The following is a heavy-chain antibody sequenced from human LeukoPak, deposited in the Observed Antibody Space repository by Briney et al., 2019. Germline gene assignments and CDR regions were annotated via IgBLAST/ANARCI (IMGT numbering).Heavy chain of an antibody. CDR1: GGSISSYY. CDR3: ARDGVRVTYTSGWYYFDY. D-gene: IGHD6-19*01. J-gene: IGHJ4*02. V-gene: IGHV4-59*01. CDR2: IYYSGST. Sequence: SQTLSLTCTVSGGSISSYYWSWIRQPPGKGLEWSGYIYYSGSTNYNPSLKSRVTISVDTSKNQFSLKLSSVTAADTAVYFCARDGVRVTYTSGWYYFDYWGQGTLVTVSS.